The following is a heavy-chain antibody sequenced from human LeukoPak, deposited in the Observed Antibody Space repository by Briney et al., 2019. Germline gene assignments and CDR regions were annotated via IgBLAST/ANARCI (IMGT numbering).Heavy chain of an antibody. CDR3: ARRCGGDCYDFDY. D-gene: IGHD2-21*02. CDR1: GGSITNYY. V-gene: IGHV4-59*08. CDR2: IYYSGST. J-gene: IGHJ4*02. Sequence: TSETLSLTCTVSGGSITNYYWSWIRQPPGKGLEWFGYIYYSGSTNYNPSLKSRVTISVDTSKNQFSLKLSSVTAADTAVYFCARRCGGDCYDFDYWGQGTLVTVSS.